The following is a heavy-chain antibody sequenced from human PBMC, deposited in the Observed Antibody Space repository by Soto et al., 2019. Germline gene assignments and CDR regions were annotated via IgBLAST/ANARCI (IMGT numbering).Heavy chain of an antibody. J-gene: IGHJ6*03. V-gene: IGHV1-8*01. D-gene: IGHD3-3*01. CDR2: MNPNSGNT. CDR3: ARDFWSGYYRSYYYYMDV. CDR1: GYTFTSYD. Sequence: ASVKVSCKASGYTFTSYDINWVRQATGQGLEWMGWMNPNSGNTGYAQKFQGRVTMTRNTSISTAYMELSSLRSEDTAVYYCARDFWSGYYRSYYYYMDVWGKGTTVTVSS.